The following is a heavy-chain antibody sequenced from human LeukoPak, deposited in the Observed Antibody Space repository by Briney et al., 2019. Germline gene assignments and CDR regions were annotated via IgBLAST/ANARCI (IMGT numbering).Heavy chain of an antibody. CDR2: INSDGSWT. J-gene: IGHJ4*02. D-gene: IGHD2/OR15-2a*01. V-gene: IGHV3-74*01. Sequence: GGSLRLSCAASGNYWMHWVRQVPGKGLVWVSHINSDGSWTSYADSVKGRFTISKDNAKNTVYLQMNSLRAEDTAVYYCVSFYVTYWGRGTLVTVSS. CDR1: GNYW. CDR3: VSFYVTY.